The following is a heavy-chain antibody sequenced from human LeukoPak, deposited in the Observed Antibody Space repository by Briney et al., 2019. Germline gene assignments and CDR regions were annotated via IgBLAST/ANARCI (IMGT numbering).Heavy chain of an antibody. CDR3: ARVDIVVVPTAFQH. V-gene: IGHV3-7*01. D-gene: IGHD2-2*01. CDR1: GFTFSSYW. CDR2: IKQDGSEK. J-gene: IGHJ1*01. Sequence: GGSLRLSCAASGFTFSSYWMSWVRQAPEKGLEWVANIKQDGSEKYYVDSVKGRFTISRDNAKNSLYLQMNSLRVEDTAVYYCARVDIVVVPTAFQHWGQGTLATVSS.